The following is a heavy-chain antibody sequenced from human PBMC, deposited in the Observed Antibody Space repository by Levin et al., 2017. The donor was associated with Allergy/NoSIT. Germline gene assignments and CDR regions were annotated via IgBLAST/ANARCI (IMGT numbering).Heavy chain of an antibody. Sequence: SETLSLTCTVSGGSISSGGYYWSWIRQHPGKGLEWIGYIYYSGSTYYNPSLKSRVTISVDTSKNQFSLKLSSVTAADTAVYYCARDSRAGTNSWGQGTLVTVSS. V-gene: IGHV4-31*03. CDR3: ARDSRAGTNS. CDR1: GGSISSGGYY. J-gene: IGHJ5*02. CDR2: IYYSGST. D-gene: IGHD1-1*01.